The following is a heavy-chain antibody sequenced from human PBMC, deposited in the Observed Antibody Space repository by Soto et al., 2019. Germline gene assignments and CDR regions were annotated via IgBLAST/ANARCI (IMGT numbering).Heavy chain of an antibody. CDR1: EGSSSSEYCH. V-gene: IGHV4-30-4*08. Sequence: PSETLSLTCAVSEGSSSSEYCHRTWINQSPGKGLEWIGYIHYTGSIMYNPSFKSRLTMAVDTTKNQFSLQLTSVTAADTAVYFCAREDDGGDRDYYGLDVWGQGTTVTVSS. J-gene: IGHJ6*02. CDR3: AREDDGGDRDYYGLDV. CDR2: IHYTGSI. D-gene: IGHD2-21*02.